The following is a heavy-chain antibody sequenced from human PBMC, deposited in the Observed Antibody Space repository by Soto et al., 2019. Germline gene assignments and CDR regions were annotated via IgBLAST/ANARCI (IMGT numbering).Heavy chain of an antibody. CDR1: CGSISSGDYY. CDR3: ARLLYYYYGMDV. CDR2: IYYSGST. V-gene: IGHV4-30-4*02. D-gene: IGHD2-15*01. Sequence: SETLSLTCTVSCGSISSGDYYWSWIRQPPGKGLEWIGYIYYSGSTYYNPSLKSRVTISVDTSKNQFSLKLSSVTAADTAVYYCARLLYYYYGMDVWGQGTTVTVSS. J-gene: IGHJ6*02.